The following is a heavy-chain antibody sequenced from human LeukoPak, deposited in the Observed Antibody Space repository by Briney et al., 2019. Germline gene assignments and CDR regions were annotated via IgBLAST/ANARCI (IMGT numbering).Heavy chain of an antibody. Sequence: SETLSLTCTVSLGSISSYYWSWLRQPAGGGLEWIGRIYTSGSTNYNPSLKRRVTMSVDTSKNQFSLKLSSVTAADTAVYYCARGVSYGDLPFDYWGQGTLVTVSS. J-gene: IGHJ4*02. CDR2: IYTSGST. CDR3: ARGVSYGDLPFDY. D-gene: IGHD4-17*01. CDR1: LGSISSYY. V-gene: IGHV4-4*07.